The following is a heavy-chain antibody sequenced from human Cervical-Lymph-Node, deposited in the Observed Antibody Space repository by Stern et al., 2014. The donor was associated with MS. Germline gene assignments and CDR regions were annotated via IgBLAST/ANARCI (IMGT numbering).Heavy chain of an antibody. Sequence: EVQLEESGGGLVKPGESLRLSCAASGFHFITYSLNWVRQAPGKGLEWVSSISSSSTYINYADSVKGRFTISRDNAKNSVYLQMNSLRVEDTAVYYCARDPGILTASYHDFWGQGALGTVSS. CDR3: ARDPGILTASYHDF. V-gene: IGHV3-21*01. CDR1: GFHFITYS. J-gene: IGHJ4*02. CDR2: ISSSSTYI. D-gene: IGHD3-9*01.